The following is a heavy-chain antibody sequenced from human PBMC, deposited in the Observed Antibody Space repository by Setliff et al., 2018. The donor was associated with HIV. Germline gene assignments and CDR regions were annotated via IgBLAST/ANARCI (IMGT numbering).Heavy chain of an antibody. D-gene: IGHD3-10*01. CDR3: ATYADRESNRFDP. J-gene: IGHJ5*02. CDR1: NYSISSGYY. Sequence: SETLSLTCAVSNYSISSGYYWGWIRQSPGKGLEWIGSIYYSGSTYYNPSLKSRVTISVETSKNQFSLKLSSVTAADTAVYYCATYADRESNRFDPWGQGILVTVSS. CDR2: IYYSGST. V-gene: IGHV4-38-2*01.